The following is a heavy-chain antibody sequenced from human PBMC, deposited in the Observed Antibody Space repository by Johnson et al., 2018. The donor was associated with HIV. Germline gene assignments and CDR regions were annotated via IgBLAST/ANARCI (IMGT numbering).Heavy chain of an antibody. CDR2: ILSDGSNI. Sequence: VQLVESGGGLVQPGGSLRLSCAASGFTVSGNYMNWVRQAPGKGLEWVSIILSDGSNIYYADSVKGRFTISRDNSKNTLYLQMNSLRAEDTAVYYCARGGNYLADAVDIWGQGTMVTVSS. CDR1: GFTVSGNY. V-gene: IGHV3-30*03. CDR3: ARGGNYLADAVDI. J-gene: IGHJ3*02. D-gene: IGHD1-7*01.